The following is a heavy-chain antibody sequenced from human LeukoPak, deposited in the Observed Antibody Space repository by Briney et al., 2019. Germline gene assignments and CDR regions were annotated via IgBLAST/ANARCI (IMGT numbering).Heavy chain of an antibody. CDR1: GFDVSINY. D-gene: IGHD2/OR15-2a*01. CDR3: AKGIFYCDY. Sequence: PGGSLRLSCAASGFDVSINYMNWIRQSPEKGLEWVSIIHNDGSTYYADSVKGRFAVSRDNSKNTVYLQMNSLRPDDTAVYYCAKGIFYCDYWGQGTLVTVSS. V-gene: IGHV3-66*01. J-gene: IGHJ4*02. CDR2: IHNDGST.